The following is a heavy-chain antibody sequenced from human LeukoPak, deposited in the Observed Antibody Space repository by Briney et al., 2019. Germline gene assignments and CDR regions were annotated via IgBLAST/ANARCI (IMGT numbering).Heavy chain of an antibody. D-gene: IGHD6-13*01. CDR1: GGSISSYY. V-gene: IGHV4-4*07. J-gene: IGHJ5*02. CDR3: ARVGGLESQQLTLDNWFDP. Sequence: PSETLSLTCTVSGGSISSYYWSWIRQPAGKGLEWIGRIYTSGSTNYNPSLKSRVTMSVDTSKNQFSLKLSSVTAADTAVYHCARVGGLESQQLTLDNWFDPWGQGTLVTVSS. CDR2: IYTSGST.